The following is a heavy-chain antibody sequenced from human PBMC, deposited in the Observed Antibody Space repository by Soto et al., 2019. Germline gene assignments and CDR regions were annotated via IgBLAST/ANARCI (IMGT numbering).Heavy chain of an antibody. V-gene: IGHV3-30-3*01. CDR1: GFTFSSYA. CDR3: ARDVAVAVNDY. Sequence: PGGSLRLSCAASGFTFSSYAMHWVRQAPGKGLEWVAVISYDGSNKYYADSVKGRFTISRDNSKNTLYPQMNSLRAEDTAVYYCARDVAVAVNDYWGQGTLVTVSS. D-gene: IGHD6-19*01. CDR2: ISYDGSNK. J-gene: IGHJ4*02.